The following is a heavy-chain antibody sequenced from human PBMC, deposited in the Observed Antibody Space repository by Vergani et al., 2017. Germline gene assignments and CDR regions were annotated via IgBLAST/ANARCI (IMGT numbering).Heavy chain of an antibody. J-gene: IGHJ4*02. CDR1: GSSLSTSGMR. V-gene: IGHV2-70*04. CDR3: ARTYYDFWSGLRKGGYYFDY. D-gene: IGHD3-3*01. CDR2: IDWDDDK. Sequence: QVTLKESGPALVKPTQTLTLTCSFSGSSLSTSGMRVSWIRQPPGKALEWLARIDWDDDKFYSTSLKTRLTISKDTSKNQVVLTMTNMDPVDTATYYCARTYYDFWSGLRKGGYYFDYWGQGTLVTVSS.